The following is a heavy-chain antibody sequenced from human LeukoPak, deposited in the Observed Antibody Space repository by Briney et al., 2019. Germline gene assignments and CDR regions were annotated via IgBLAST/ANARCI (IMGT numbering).Heavy chain of an antibody. CDR1: GFSLNTRGVG. CDR3: AHRKNYYDSSVFDN. Sequence: RVSGPTLVNPTQTLTLTCTFSGFSLNTRGVGVGWIRQPPGRALEWLALIYWDDDRRYSPSLKSRLTITKDTSKNQVVLTITNMYPVDTATYFCAHRKNYYDSSVFDNWGQGTLVTVSS. V-gene: IGHV2-5*02. J-gene: IGHJ4*02. CDR2: IYWDDDR. D-gene: IGHD3-22*01.